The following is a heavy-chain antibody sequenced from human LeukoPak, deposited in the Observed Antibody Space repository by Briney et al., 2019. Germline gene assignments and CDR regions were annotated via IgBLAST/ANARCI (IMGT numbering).Heavy chain of an antibody. D-gene: IGHD3-3*01. CDR3: ARHLDITIFAVVTAPYMDV. CDR1: GDSFSSSSYY. CDR2: VYYSGST. Sequence: PSETLSLTCTVSGDSFSSSSYYWGWIRQPPGKGLEWIGDVYYSGSTYYNPSLKSRVTISLDTSNNQFSLKLNSVTAADTAVYCCARHLDITIFAVVTAPYMDVWGKGTTVTVSS. J-gene: IGHJ6*03. V-gene: IGHV4-39*01.